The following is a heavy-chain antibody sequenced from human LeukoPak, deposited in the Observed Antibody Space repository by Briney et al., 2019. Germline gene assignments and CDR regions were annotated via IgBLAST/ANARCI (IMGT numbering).Heavy chain of an antibody. J-gene: IGHJ4*02. CDR3: ARVGYCSGGSCYIFDY. CDR1: GYTFTSYY. D-gene: IGHD2-15*01. Sequence: GASVKVSCKASGYTFTSYYMHWVRQAPGQGLEWMGWISAYNGNTNYAQKLQGRVTMTTDTSTSTAYMELRSLRSDDTAVYYCARVGYCSGGSCYIFDYWGQGTLVTVSS. CDR2: ISAYNGNT. V-gene: IGHV1-18*04.